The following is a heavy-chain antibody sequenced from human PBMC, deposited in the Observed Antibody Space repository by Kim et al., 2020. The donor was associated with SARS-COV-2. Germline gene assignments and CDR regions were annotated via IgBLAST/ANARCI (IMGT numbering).Heavy chain of an antibody. V-gene: IGHV3-23*01. CDR3: AKECCGGDSNFDY. D-gene: IGHD2-21*02. J-gene: IGHJ4*02. Sequence: YPDPVKGRFTISRDKSKNTLYLQMNSLRAEDTAVYYCAKECCGGDSNFDYWGQGTLVTVSS.